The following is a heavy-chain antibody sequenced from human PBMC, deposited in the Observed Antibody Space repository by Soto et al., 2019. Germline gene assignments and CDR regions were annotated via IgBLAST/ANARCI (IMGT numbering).Heavy chain of an antibody. Sequence: EVQLVESGGGLVQPGGSLRLSCAASGFTFSSYWIHWVRQGPGKGLVWVSRINTDASRTNYADSVKGRFTISRDNAKNTVYLQVNSLRDEDTALYFCVSGASGRYYMDVWGKGTTVTVSS. V-gene: IGHV3-74*01. CDR2: INTDASRT. CDR3: VSGASGRYYMDV. J-gene: IGHJ6*03. D-gene: IGHD3-10*01. CDR1: GFTFSSYW.